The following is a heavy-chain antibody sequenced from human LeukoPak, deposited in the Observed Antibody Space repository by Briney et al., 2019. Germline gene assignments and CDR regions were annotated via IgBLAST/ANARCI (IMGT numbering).Heavy chain of an antibody. V-gene: IGHV4-34*01. CDR2: INHSGST. CDR3: ARKQNYYFDY. Sequence: SETLSLTCAVYGGSFRGYYWSWIRQPPGKGLEWIGEINHSGSTNYNPSLKSRVTISVDTSKNQFSLKLSSVTAADTAVYYCARKQNYYFDYWGQGTLVAVSS. CDR1: GGSFRGYY. D-gene: IGHD1-7*01. J-gene: IGHJ4*02.